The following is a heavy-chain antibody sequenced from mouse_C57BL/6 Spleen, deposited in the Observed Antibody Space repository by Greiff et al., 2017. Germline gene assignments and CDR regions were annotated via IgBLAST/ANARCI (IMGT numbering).Heavy chain of an antibody. CDR1: GFTFSSYG. Sequence: EVHLVESGGDLVKPGGSLKLSCAASGFTFSSYGMSWVRQTPDKRLAWVATISSGGSYTYYPDSVKGRFTISRDNAKNTLYLQMSSLTSEDTAMFYCARASLLRRSYFDVWGTGTTATVSS. CDR3: ARASLLRRSYFDV. D-gene: IGHD1-1*01. V-gene: IGHV5-6*01. J-gene: IGHJ1*03. CDR2: ISSGGSYT.